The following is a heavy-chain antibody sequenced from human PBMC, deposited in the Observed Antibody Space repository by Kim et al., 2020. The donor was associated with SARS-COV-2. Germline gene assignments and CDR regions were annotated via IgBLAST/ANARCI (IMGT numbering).Heavy chain of an antibody. CDR3: ARERWGSGSNIDY. D-gene: IGHD3-10*01. J-gene: IGHJ4*02. V-gene: IGHV3-33*01. CDR2: IWYDGSNK. CDR1: GFTFSSYG. Sequence: GGSLRLSCAASGFTFSSYGMHWVRQAPGKGLEWVAVIWYDGSNKYYADSVKGRFTISRDNSKNTLYLQMNSLRAEDTAVYYCARERWGSGSNIDYWGQGTLVTVSS.